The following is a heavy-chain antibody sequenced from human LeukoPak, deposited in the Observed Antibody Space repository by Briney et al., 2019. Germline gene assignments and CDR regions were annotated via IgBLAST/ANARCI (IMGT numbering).Heavy chain of an antibody. CDR3: AREPSYYDILTGYVEDAFDI. CDR1: GFTVSSNY. J-gene: IGHJ3*02. CDR2: IYSGGST. Sequence: PGGSLRLSCAASGFTVSSNYMSWVRQAPGKGLEWVSVIYSGGSTYYADSVKGRFTISRDNSKNTLYLQMNSLRAEDTAVYYCAREPSYYDILTGYVEDAFDIWGQGTMVTVSS. V-gene: IGHV3-53*01. D-gene: IGHD3-9*01.